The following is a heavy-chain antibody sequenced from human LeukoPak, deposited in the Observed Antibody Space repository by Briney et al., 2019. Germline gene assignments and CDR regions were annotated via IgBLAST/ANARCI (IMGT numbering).Heavy chain of an antibody. D-gene: IGHD1-26*01. CDR1: GFTFDDYT. J-gene: IGHJ3*02. Sequence: PGGSLRLSCAASGFTFDDYTMHWVRQAPGKGLEWVSLISWDGGSTYYADSVKGRFTISRDNSKNSLYLQMNSLRTEDTALYYCAKWWELQEAFDIWGQGTMVTVSS. CDR3: AKWWELQEAFDI. V-gene: IGHV3-43*01. CDR2: ISWDGGST.